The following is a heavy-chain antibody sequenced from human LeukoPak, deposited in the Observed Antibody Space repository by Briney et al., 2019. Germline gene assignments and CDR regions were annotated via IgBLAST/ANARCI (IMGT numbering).Heavy chain of an antibody. V-gene: IGHV4-59*12. Sequence: SETLSLTCTVSGGSISSYYWSWIRQPPGKGLEWIGYIYYSGSTYYNPSLKSRVTISVDTSKNQFSLKLSSVTAADTAVYYCARDHTTSSNWFDPWGQGTLVTVSS. D-gene: IGHD2-2*01. CDR2: IYYSGST. CDR3: ARDHTTSSNWFDP. CDR1: GGSISSYY. J-gene: IGHJ5*02.